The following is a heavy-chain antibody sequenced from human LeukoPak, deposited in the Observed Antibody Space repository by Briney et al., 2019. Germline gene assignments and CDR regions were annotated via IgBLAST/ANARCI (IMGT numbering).Heavy chain of an antibody. J-gene: IGHJ4*02. Sequence: GGSLRLSCSASGFTFSSYAMHWVCQAPGKGLEYVSAISGDGGSTYYADSVKGRFTISRDNSKNTLYLQMSSLRAVDTAVYYCVRAWRTWGAVAPGPDYWRQGTLVTVSS. D-gene: IGHD6-19*01. CDR2: ISGDGGST. CDR1: GFTFSSYA. CDR3: VRAWRTWGAVAPGPDY. V-gene: IGHV3-64D*06.